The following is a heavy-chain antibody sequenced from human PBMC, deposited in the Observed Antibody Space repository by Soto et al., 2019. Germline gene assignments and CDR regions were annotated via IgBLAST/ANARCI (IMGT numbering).Heavy chain of an antibody. CDR3: GGGTYYFDY. Sequence: GGSLRLSCAASGFSFNNYGMHWARQAPGKGLEWVAAIWYDGSNKYYADSVKGRFTISRDNSKNTLYLQMNSLRAEDTAMYYGGGGTYYFDYWGQGTQVTVSS. J-gene: IGHJ4*02. CDR2: IWYDGSNK. D-gene: IGHD1-26*01. CDR1: GFSFNNYG. V-gene: IGHV3-33*01.